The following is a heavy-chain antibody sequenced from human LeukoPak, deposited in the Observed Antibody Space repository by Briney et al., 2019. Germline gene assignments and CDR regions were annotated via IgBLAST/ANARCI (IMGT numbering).Heavy chain of an antibody. CDR2: IYTSGST. Sequence: SETLSLTCTASGGSISSGSYYWSWIRQPAGKGLEWIGRIYTSGSTNYNPSLKSRVTISVDTSKNQFSLKLSSVTAADTAVYYCAREGPYYYGSGYYYYYMDVWGKGTTVTVSS. V-gene: IGHV4-61*02. J-gene: IGHJ6*03. CDR1: GGSISSGSYY. CDR3: AREGPYYYGSGYYYYYMDV. D-gene: IGHD3-10*01.